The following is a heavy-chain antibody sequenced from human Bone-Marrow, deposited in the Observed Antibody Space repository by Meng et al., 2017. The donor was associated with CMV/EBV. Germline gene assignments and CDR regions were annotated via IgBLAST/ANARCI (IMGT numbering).Heavy chain of an antibody. D-gene: IGHD1-26*01. CDR3: AREGGSYYGRYGMAV. CDR2: INSDGSST. Sequence: GESLKISCAASGFTFSSYWMHWVRQAPGKGLVWVSRINSDGSSTSYADSVKGRFTITRDNAKNTLYLQMNSLRAEDTAVYYCAREGGSYYGRYGMAVWGQGHTVTVSS. V-gene: IGHV3-74*01. J-gene: IGHJ6*02. CDR1: GFTFSSYW.